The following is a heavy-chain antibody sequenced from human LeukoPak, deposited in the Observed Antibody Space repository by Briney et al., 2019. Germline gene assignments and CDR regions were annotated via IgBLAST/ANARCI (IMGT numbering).Heavy chain of an antibody. CDR2: ISSSSSYI. D-gene: IGHD2-2*01. V-gene: IGHV3-21*01. Sequence: GGSLRLSCAASGFTFSSYSMNWVRQAPGKGLEWVSSISSSSSYIYYADSVKGRFTISRDNAKNSLYLQMNSLRAEDTAVYYCARGFIRPARLVDYWGQGTLVTVSS. CDR3: ARGFIRPARLVDY. J-gene: IGHJ4*02. CDR1: GFTFSSYS.